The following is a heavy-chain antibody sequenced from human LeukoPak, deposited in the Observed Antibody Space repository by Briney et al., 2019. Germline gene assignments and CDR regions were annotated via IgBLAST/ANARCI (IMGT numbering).Heavy chain of an antibody. V-gene: IGHV3-48*01. CDR3: ARVSSGWIDY. D-gene: IGHD6-19*01. CDR1: GFTFSSYS. J-gene: IGHJ4*02. Sequence: GGSLRLSCAASGFTFSSYSMNRVRQAPGKGLEWVSYISSSSSTIYYADSVKGRFTISRDNAKNSLYLQMNSLRAEDTAVYYCARVSSGWIDYWGQGTLVTVSS. CDR2: ISSSSSTI.